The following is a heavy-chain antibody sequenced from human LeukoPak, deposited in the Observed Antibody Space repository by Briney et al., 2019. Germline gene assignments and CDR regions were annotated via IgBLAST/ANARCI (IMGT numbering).Heavy chain of an antibody. CDR2: FDPEDGET. Sequence: ASVKVSCKVSGYTLTELSMHWVRQAPGKGLEWMGGFDPEDGETIYAQKFQGRVTMTEDTSTDTAYMELSSLRSGDTAVYYCATDSYSSSSSAFDIWGQGTMVTVSS. CDR3: ATDSYSSSSSAFDI. J-gene: IGHJ3*02. D-gene: IGHD6-6*01. V-gene: IGHV1-24*01. CDR1: GYTLTELS.